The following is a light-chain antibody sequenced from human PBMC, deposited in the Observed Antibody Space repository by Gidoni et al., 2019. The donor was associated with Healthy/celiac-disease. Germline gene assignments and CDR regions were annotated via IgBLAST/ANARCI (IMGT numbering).Light chain of an antibody. CDR1: QSVSSSY. CDR3: QQYDSSLTWT. V-gene: IGKV3-20*01. CDR2: GAS. Sequence: EIVLTQSPGTLSLSPGERATLSCRASQSVSSSYLAWYQQKPGQAPRRLSYGASSRATGIPDRFSGSGSGTDFTLTISRLEPEDFAVYYCQQYDSSLTWTFGQGTKVEIK. J-gene: IGKJ1*01.